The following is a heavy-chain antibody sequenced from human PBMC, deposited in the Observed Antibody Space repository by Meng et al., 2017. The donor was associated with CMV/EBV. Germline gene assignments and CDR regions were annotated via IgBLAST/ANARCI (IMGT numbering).Heavy chain of an antibody. CDR2: ISIDGRDE. CDR3: ARARGYCSTTSCWRTLDY. CDR1: GFTFRSYS. V-gene: IGHV3-30*04. J-gene: IGHJ4*02. Sequence: SCVASGFTFRSYSIHWVRQAPGKGPEWVAVISIDGRDEYYAESVKGRFTISRDNSKNTLDLQATSLRPEDTALYYCARARGYCSTTSCWRTLDYWGQGTLVTVSS. D-gene: IGHD2-2*01.